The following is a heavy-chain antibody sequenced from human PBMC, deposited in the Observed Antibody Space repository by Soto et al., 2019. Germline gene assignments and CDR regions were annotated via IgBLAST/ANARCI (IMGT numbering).Heavy chain of an antibody. V-gene: IGHV3-15*07. D-gene: IGHD3-10*01. Sequence: EVQLVESGGGLVKPGGSLRLSCAASGFTFSNAWMNWVRQAPGKGLEWVGRIKSKTDGGTTDYAAPVKGRFTISRDDSKNTLYLQMNSLKTEDTAVYYCTTDEVLWFGEVSYGMDVWGQGTTVTVSS. CDR3: TTDEVLWFGEVSYGMDV. J-gene: IGHJ6*02. CDR2: IKSKTDGGTT. CDR1: GFTFSNAW.